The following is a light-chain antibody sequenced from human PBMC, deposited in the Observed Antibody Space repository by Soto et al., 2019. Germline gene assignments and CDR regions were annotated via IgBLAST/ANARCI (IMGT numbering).Light chain of an antibody. CDR2: YDS. CDR1: NIGSKS. CDR3: QVWDSSSDHLV. J-gene: IGLJ2*01. V-gene: IGLV3-21*04. Sequence: SYELTQPPSVSVAPGKTARITCGGNNIGSKSVHWYQQKPGQAPVLVIYYDSDRPSGIPERFSGSNSGNTATLTISRVEAGDEADYYCQVWDSSSDHLVFCGGTTLTVL.